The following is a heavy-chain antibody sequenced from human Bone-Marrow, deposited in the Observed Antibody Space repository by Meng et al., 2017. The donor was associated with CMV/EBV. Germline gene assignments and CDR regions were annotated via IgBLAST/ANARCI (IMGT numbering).Heavy chain of an antibody. V-gene: IGHV1-18*01. CDR1: GYTFTSYG. CDR3: ARDLFDYGMDV. J-gene: IGHJ6*02. CDR2: ISVYNGNT. Sequence: ASVKVSCKTSGYTFTSYGISWVRQAPGQGLEWMGWISVYNGNTNYVQSLQGRVTMTRDTSISTAYMELSRLRSDDTAVYYCARDLFDYGMDVWGQGTTVTVSS. D-gene: IGHD3-3*01.